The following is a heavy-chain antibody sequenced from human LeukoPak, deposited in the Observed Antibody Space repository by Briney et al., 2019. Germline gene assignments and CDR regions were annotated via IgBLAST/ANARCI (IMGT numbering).Heavy chain of an antibody. D-gene: IGHD6-6*01. CDR2: IYYSGST. J-gene: IGHJ6*03. V-gene: IGHV4-61*08. CDR1: GGSISSGDYY. Sequence: PSETLSLTCTVSGGSISSGDYYWSWIRQPPGKGLEWIGYIYYSGSTNYNPSLKSRVTISVDTSKNQFSLKLSSVTAADTAVYYCAREVPKEQLGYYYYYYMDVWGKGTTVTVSS. CDR3: AREVPKEQLGYYYYYYMDV.